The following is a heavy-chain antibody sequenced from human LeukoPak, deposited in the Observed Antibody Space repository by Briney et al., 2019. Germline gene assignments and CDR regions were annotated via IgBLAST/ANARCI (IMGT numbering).Heavy chain of an antibody. Sequence: GASVKVSCKASGYTFTGYYMHWVRQAPGQGLEWMGWINPNSGGTNYAQKFQGWVTMTRDTSISTAYMELSRLRSDDTAVYYCARDKDGSGSYGFAPGDYWGQGTLVTVSS. V-gene: IGHV1-2*04. D-gene: IGHD3-10*01. CDR1: GYTFTGYY. J-gene: IGHJ4*02. CDR3: ARDKDGSGSYGFAPGDY. CDR2: INPNSGGT.